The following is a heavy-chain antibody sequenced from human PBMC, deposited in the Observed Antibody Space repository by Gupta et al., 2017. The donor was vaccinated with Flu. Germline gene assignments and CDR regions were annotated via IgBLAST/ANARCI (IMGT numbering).Heavy chain of an antibody. J-gene: IGHJ4*02. CDR2: ISHSGDT. CDR3: XGRRDGYNLGVDY. CDR1: GGSITNTLYY. Sequence: QLQLQESGPGLVKPSETLSLTCSVSGGSITNTLYYWGCIRQTPGQGLEWIGSISHSGDTFYNPSLKGRATMSLDTSKNQFSLNVNSVTVXDXAVYYCXGRRDGYNLGVDYWGQGSLVTVSS. V-gene: IGHV4-39*01. D-gene: IGHD5-24*01.